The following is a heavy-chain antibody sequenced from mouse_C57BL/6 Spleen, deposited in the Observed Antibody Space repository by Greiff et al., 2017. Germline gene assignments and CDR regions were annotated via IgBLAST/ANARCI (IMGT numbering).Heavy chain of an antibody. J-gene: IGHJ3*01. CDR1: GYTFTSYW. CDR2: IDPSDSYT. D-gene: IGHD2-4*01. V-gene: IGHV1-69*01. CDR3: ARYDDYTWFAY. Sequence: QVQLQQSGAELVMPGASVKLSCKASGYTFTSYWMHWVKQRPGQGLEWIGEIDPSDSYTNYNQKFKGKSTLTVDKSSSTAYMQLSSLTSEDSAVYYCARYDDYTWFAYWGQGTLVTVSA.